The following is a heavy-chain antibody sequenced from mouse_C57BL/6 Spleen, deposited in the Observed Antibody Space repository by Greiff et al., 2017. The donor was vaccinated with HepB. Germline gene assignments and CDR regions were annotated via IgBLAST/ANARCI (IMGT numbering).Heavy chain of an antibody. CDR1: GYFITSGYY. Sequence: VQLQESGPGLVKPSQSLSLTCSVTGYFITSGYYWNWIRQFPGNKLEWMGYISYDGSNNYNPSLKNRISITRDTSKNQFFLKLNSVTTEDTATYYCARDYYGYDGFAYWGQGTLVTVSA. J-gene: IGHJ3*01. V-gene: IGHV3-6*01. CDR2: ISYDGSN. D-gene: IGHD2-2*01. CDR3: ARDYYGYDGFAY.